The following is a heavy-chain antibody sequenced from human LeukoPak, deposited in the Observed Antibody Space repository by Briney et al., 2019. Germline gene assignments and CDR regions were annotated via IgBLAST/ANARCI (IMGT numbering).Heavy chain of an antibody. CDR1: DDSITIYY. V-gene: IGHV4-59*01. Sequence: SETLSLTCTVSDDSITIYYWTWIRQPPGKGLEWIGYIDHTGSTNYNPSLNSRVTISVDTSKNQFSLKLSSVTAADTAVYYCARAGDSSSWYNYYYYYMDVWGKGTTVTISS. CDR3: ARAGDSSSWYNYYYYYMDV. D-gene: IGHD6-13*01. CDR2: IDHTGST. J-gene: IGHJ6*03.